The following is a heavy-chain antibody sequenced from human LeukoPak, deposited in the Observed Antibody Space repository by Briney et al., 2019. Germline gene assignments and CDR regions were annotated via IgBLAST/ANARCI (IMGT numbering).Heavy chain of an antibody. CDR1: GFIFSSFT. J-gene: IGHJ4*02. CDR2: ISSSSSYI. D-gene: IGHD1-26*01. Sequence: GGSLRLSCAASGFIFSSFTMNWVRQAPGKGLEWVSSISSSSSYIYSGDSVQGRFTISRDNAKNSLYLQMNSLRAEDTAVYYCARESRIVGAPPDYWGQGILVTVSS. V-gene: IGHV3-21*01. CDR3: ARESRIVGAPPDY.